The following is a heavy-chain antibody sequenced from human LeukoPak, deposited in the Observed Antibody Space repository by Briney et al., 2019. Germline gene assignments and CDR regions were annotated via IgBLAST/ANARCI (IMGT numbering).Heavy chain of an antibody. CDR1: GYTFSSYS. J-gene: IGHJ4*02. V-gene: IGHV3-21*05. CDR3: ARGENGSFDH. D-gene: IGHD3-10*01. CDR2: VSSTGGDK. Sequence: GGSLRLSCAASGYTFSSYSMNWVRQAPGKGLEWLSYVSSTGGDKFYADPVKGRFTISRDNARNSLYMEMNDLIAEDTAFYYCARGENGSFDHWGQGTLVIVSS.